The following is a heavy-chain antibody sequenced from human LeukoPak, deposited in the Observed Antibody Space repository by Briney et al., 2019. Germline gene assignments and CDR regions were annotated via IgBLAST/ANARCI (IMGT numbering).Heavy chain of an antibody. CDR2: IHTSGST. CDR1: GVSFNDYH. Sequence: SETLSLTCAVSGVSFNDYHWSWIRQPAGKGLEWIGQIHTSGSTNYNPPLKSRVTMSIDTTEDQVSLTIRSVTAADTAFYYCARRDISSGWSFDYWGQGTLVTVSS. D-gene: IGHD6-19*01. V-gene: IGHV4-4*07. CDR3: ARRDISSGWSFDY. J-gene: IGHJ4*02.